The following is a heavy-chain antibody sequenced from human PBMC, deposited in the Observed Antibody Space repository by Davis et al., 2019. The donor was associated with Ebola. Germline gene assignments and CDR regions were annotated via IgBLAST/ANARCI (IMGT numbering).Heavy chain of an antibody. CDR1: GFTFSSYG. CDR2: IWNDGSDK. CDR3: AKAGCGSTSCYSNQ. J-gene: IGHJ4*02. Sequence: PGGSLRLSCAASGFTFSSYGMHWVRQAPGKGLEWVAIIWNDGSDKYYADSVKGRFTISRDNSKNTLYLQMNSLRAEDTAQYYCAKAGCGSTSCYSNQWGRGTLVTVSS. D-gene: IGHD2-2*01. V-gene: IGHV3-33*06.